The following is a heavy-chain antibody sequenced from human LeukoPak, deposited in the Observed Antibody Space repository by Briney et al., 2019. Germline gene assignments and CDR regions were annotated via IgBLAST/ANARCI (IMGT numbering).Heavy chain of an antibody. CDR2: ISSSSKFI. V-gene: IGHV3-21*01. CDR3: AGGSSTDSYYFDY. CDR1: GFTFRYCS. Sequence: GGSLRLSCAASGFTFRYCSMNWVRQAPGKGLEWISSISSSSKFIYYAGSVKGRFTISRDNAQNSVYLQMNSLRAEDTAVYFCAGGSSTDSYYFDYWGQGTLVTVSS. J-gene: IGHJ4*02. D-gene: IGHD2-2*01.